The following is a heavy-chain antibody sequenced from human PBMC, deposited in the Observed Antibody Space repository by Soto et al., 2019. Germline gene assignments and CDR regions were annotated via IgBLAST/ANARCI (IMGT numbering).Heavy chain of an antibody. CDR3: ARAVTTYYFDY. CDR2: IKQDGSEK. Sequence: GGSLRLSCAASGFTFSGYWMSWVRQAPGKGLEWVANIKQDGSEKYYVDSVKGRFTISRDNAKNSLYLQMNSLRAEDTAVYYCARAVTTYYFDYWGQGTLVTVSS. CDR1: GFTFSGYW. D-gene: IGHD4-17*01. V-gene: IGHV3-7*03. J-gene: IGHJ4*02.